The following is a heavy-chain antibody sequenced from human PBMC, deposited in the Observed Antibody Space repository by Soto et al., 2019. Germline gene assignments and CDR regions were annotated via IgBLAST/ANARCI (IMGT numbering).Heavy chain of an antibody. V-gene: IGHV4-30-4*01. D-gene: IGHD6-13*01. CDR2: IYYSGST. J-gene: IGHJ5*02. CDR3: ARMYSSSWYLIWFDP. CDR1: GGSISSGDYY. Sequence: SETLSLTCTVSGGSISSGDYYWSWIRQPPGKGLEWIGYIYYSGSTYYNPSLKSRVTISVDTSKNQFSLKLSSVTAADTAVYYCARMYSSSWYLIWFDPWGQGTLVTV.